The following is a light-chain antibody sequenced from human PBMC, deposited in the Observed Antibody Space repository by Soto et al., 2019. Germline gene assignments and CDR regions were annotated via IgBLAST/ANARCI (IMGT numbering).Light chain of an antibody. CDR3: QSYDSSLSGSKV. J-gene: IGLJ1*01. CDR1: SSNIGAGYD. CDR2: GNS. Sequence: QAVVTQEPSVSGAPGQRVTISCTGSSSNIGAGYDVHWYQQLPGTAPKLLIYGNSNRPSGVPDRFSGSKSGTSASLAITGLQAEDEADYYCQSYDSSLSGSKVFGTGTKLTVL. V-gene: IGLV1-40*01.